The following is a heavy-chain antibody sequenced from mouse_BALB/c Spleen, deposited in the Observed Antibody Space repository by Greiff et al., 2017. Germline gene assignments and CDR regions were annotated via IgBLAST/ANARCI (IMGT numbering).Heavy chain of an antibody. J-gene: IGHJ4*01. CDR1: GFSLTSYG. CDR3: AKNLYYGSSYDAMDY. V-gene: IGHV2-5-1*01. CDR2: IWRGGST. Sequence: VQLQQSGPSLVQPSQSLSITCTVSGFSLTSYGVHWVRQSPGKGLEWLGVIWRGGSTDYNAAFMSRLSITKDNSKSQVFFKMNSLQADDTAIYYCAKNLYYGSSYDAMDYWGQGTSVTVSS. D-gene: IGHD1-1*01.